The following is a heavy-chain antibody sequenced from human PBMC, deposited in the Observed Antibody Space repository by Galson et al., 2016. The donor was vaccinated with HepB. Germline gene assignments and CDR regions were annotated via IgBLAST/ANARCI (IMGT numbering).Heavy chain of an antibody. V-gene: IGHV3-7*02. CDR3: VSGYTSGL. CDR1: GFTFSSYW. D-gene: IGHD6-19*01. CDR2: INLDGSRK. Sequence: SLRLSCAASGFTFSSYWITWVRQAPGKGLEWVANINLDGSRKYYVDSVKGRFTISRDNGKNSLYPEMKSLRAEDTAVYYCVSGYTSGLWGQGTLVTVSS. J-gene: IGHJ4*02.